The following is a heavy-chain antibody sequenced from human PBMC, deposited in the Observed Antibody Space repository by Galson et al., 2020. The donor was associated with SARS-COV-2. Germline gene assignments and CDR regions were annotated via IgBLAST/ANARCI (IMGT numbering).Heavy chain of an antibody. CDR2: INHSGST. CDR1: GGSFSGYY. V-gene: IGHV4-34*01. J-gene: IGHJ6*02. Sequence: SETLSLTCAVYGGSFSGYYWSWIRQPPGKGLEWIGEINHSGSTNYNPSLKSRVTISVDTSKNQFSLKLSSVTAADTAVYYCARGRGVVAMIVVVTPYYYYGMDVWGQGTTVTVSS. D-gene: IGHD3-22*01. CDR3: ARGRGVVAMIVVVTPYYYYGMDV.